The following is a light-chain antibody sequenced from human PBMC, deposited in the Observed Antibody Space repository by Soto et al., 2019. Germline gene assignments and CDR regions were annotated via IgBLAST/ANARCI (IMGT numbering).Light chain of an antibody. V-gene: IGKV1-27*01. J-gene: IGKJ5*01. CDR2: GAS. CDR1: QGISNY. Sequence: DVQMTQSPSSLSASVGDRVTITCRASQGISNYLAWYQQRPGRVPKLLIYGASNLQSEVPSRFRGSGSGTEFSFNITSLQPEDVATYYCQQYDDLPITFGQGTRLEIK. CDR3: QQYDDLPIT.